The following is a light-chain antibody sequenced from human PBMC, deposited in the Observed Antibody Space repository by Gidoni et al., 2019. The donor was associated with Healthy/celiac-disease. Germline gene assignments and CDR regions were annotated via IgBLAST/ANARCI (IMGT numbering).Light chain of an antibody. V-gene: IGLV2-11*01. CDR2: DVS. CDR3: CSYAGSYTLYV. J-gene: IGLJ1*01. Sequence: QSALTQPRSVSGSPGQSVTISCTGTSSDVGGYNYVSWYQQHPGKAPNLMIYDVSKRPSGVPDSFSGSKSGNTASLTISGLQAEDEADYYCCSYAGSYTLYVFGTGTKVTVL. CDR1: SSDVGGYNY.